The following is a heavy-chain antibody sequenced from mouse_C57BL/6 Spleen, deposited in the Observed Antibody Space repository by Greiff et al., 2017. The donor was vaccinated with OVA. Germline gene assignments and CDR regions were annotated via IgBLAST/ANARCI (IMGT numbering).Heavy chain of an antibody. CDR2: ISYDGSN. D-gene: IGHD1-1*01. Sequence: DVKLQESGPGLVKPSQSLSLTCSVTGYSITSGYYWNWIRQFPGNKLEWMGYISYDGSNNYNPSLKNRISITRDTSKNQFFLKLNSVTTEDTATYYCARALNTTVVPWYFDVWGTGTTVTVSS. J-gene: IGHJ1*03. CDR1: GYSITSGYY. V-gene: IGHV3-6*01. CDR3: ARALNTTVVPWYFDV.